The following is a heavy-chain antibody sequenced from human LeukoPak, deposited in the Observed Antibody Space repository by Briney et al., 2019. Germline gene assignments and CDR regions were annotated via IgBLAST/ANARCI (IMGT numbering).Heavy chain of an antibody. D-gene: IGHD5-18*01. J-gene: IGHJ4*02. CDR2: IYYSGST. Sequence: MASETLSLTCTVSGGSISSYYWSWIRQPPGKGLEWIGYIYYSGSTNYNPSLKSRVTISVDTSKNQFSLKLSSVTAADTAVYYCARRLNTAMVHIDYWGQGTLVTVSS. V-gene: IGHV4-59*01. CDR3: ARRLNTAMVHIDY. CDR1: GGSISSYY.